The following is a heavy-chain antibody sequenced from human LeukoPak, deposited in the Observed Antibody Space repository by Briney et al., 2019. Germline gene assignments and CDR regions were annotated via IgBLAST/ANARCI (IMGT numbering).Heavy chain of an antibody. V-gene: IGHV1-18*01. D-gene: IGHD6-13*01. CDR1: GYTFTSYG. J-gene: IGHJ5*02. CDR2: ISAYNGNT. CDR3: ARDGGGAIAAATFDP. Sequence: ASVKVSCKASGYTFTSYGISWVRQAPGQGLEWMGWISAYNGNTNYAQKLQGRVTMTTGTSTSTAYMELRSLRSDDTAVYYCARDGGGAIAAATFDPWGQGTLVTVSS.